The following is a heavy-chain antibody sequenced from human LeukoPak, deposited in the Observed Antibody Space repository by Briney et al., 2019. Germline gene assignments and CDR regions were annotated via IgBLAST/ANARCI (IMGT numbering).Heavy chain of an antibody. Sequence: ASVKVSCKASGNTFTRNYIQWLRQAPGQGLEWMGIISPSGDSTTYAQKFQGRVTMTRDTSTRTVYMELSSLRSEDTAVYYCARDAGYYVSGSSLDYWGQGTLVTVSS. CDR2: ISPSGDST. V-gene: IGHV1-46*01. D-gene: IGHD3-10*01. CDR1: GNTFTRNY. CDR3: ARDAGYYVSGSSLDY. J-gene: IGHJ4*02.